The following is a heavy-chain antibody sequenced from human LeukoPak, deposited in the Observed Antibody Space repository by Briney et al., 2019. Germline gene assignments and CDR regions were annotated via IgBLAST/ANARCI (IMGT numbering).Heavy chain of an antibody. D-gene: IGHD7-27*01. CDR2: VKSNNGHT. Sequence: ASVKVSCKASGYTFTSFDFNWVRQATGQGLEWMGWVKSNNGHTGYAQKFQGRVTMTRDTSISTAYMELSSLTFEDTAVYYCARGPPNWGMVGYWGQGTLVTVSS. CDR3: ARGPPNWGMVGY. J-gene: IGHJ4*02. V-gene: IGHV1-8*01. CDR1: GYTFTSFD.